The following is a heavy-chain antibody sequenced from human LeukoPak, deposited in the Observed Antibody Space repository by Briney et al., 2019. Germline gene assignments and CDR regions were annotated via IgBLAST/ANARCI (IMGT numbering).Heavy chain of an antibody. Sequence: PGRSLRLSCAASGFPFSSFSMNWVRQAPGKGLEWVSYISSSSSTIYYADSVKGRFTVSRDNAKNSLYLQMNSLRDDDTAVYYCARDLISGHYTFDYWGQGTLVTVSS. V-gene: IGHV3-48*02. CDR3: ARDLISGHYTFDY. D-gene: IGHD1-26*01. J-gene: IGHJ4*02. CDR2: ISSSSSTI. CDR1: GFPFSSFS.